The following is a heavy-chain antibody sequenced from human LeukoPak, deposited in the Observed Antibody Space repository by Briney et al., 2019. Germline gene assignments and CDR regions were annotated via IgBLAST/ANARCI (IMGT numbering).Heavy chain of an antibody. J-gene: IGHJ6*03. CDR3: ARSPYYYYYMDV. Sequence: SETLSLTCTVSGDFIRSGHYYWGWIRQPPGKGLEWIGGIYHSGSTYYNLSLKSRVTISVDTSKNQFSLKLSSVTAADTAVYYCARSPYYYYYMDVWGKGTTVTVSS. CDR2: IYHSGST. CDR1: GDFIRSGHYY. V-gene: IGHV4-38-2*02.